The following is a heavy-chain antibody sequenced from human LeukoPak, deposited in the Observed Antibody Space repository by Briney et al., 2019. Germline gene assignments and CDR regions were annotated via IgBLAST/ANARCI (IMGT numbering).Heavy chain of an antibody. CDR3: ARGYYYGSGSYYWDFDY. Sequence: SETLSLTCTVSGGSIGSYYWSWIRQPAGKGLEWIGRIYTSGSTNYNPSLKSRVTISVDTSKNQFSLKLSSVTAADTAVYYCARGYYYGSGSYYWDFDYWGQGTLVTVSS. J-gene: IGHJ4*02. CDR1: GGSIGSYY. V-gene: IGHV4-4*07. D-gene: IGHD3-10*01. CDR2: IYTSGST.